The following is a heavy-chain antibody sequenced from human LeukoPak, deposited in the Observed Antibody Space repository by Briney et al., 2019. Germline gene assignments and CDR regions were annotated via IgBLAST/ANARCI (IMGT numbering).Heavy chain of an antibody. CDR1: GYTSTSYG. V-gene: IGHV1-18*01. J-gene: IGHJ4*02. CDR3: ARDGEYYYGSGSYYFLDY. Sequence: ASVKVSCKASGYTSTSYGISWVRQAPGQGLEWMGWISAYNGNTNYAQKLQGRVTMTTDTSTSTAYMELRSLRSDDTAVYYCARDGEYYYGSGSYYFLDYWGQGTLVTVSS. CDR2: ISAYNGNT. D-gene: IGHD3-10*01.